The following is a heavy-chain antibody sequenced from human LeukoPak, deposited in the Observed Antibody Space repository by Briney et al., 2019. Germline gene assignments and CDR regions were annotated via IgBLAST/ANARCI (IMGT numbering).Heavy chain of an antibody. J-gene: IGHJ2*01. CDR3: AKDRTVEASYWYFDL. V-gene: IGHV3-23*01. D-gene: IGHD4-23*01. CDR1: GFTLSSYA. Sequence: GGSLRLSCAASGFTLSSYAMSWARQAPGKGLEWVSGISSSGSGGNTYYADSVKGRFTISRDSSKNTLFLHMNTLRAEDTAIYYCAKDRTVEASYWYFDLWGRGTLVTVSS. CDR2: ISSSGSGGNT.